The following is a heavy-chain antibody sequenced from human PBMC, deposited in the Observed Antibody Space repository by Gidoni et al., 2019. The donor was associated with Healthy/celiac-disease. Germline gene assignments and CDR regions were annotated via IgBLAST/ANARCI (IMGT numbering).Heavy chain of an antibody. J-gene: IGHJ6*02. CDR2: ISSSSSYI. CDR1: GFTFISYS. Sequence: EVLLVESGGGLVKPGGSLRLSCAASGFTFISYSMNWVRQAPGKGLEWVSSISSSSSYILYADSVKGRFTISRDNAKNSLYLQMNSLIAEETAVYYCESAYSSGIEDYYYYYGMDVWGQGTTVTVSS. CDR3: ESAYSSGIEDYYYYYGMDV. D-gene: IGHD6-19*01. V-gene: IGHV3-21*01.